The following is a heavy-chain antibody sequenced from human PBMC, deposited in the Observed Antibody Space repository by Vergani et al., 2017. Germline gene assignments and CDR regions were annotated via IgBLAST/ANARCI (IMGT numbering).Heavy chain of an antibody. Sequence: QVQLVQSGAEVKKPGSSVKVSCKASGATFRSNTISWVRQVPGQGLEWMGRIIPVLGKTKYAQDFQGRLTITADTSTSTAYMELSRLRSDDTAVYYCARGVVRGVIYAPGYWGQGTLVTVSS. CDR3: ARGVVRGVIYAPGY. CDR2: IIPVLGKT. CDR1: GATFRSNT. V-gene: IGHV1-69*08. J-gene: IGHJ4*02. D-gene: IGHD3-10*01.